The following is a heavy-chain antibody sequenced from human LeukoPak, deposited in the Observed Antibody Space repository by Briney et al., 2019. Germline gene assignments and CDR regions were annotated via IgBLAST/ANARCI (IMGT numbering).Heavy chain of an antibody. CDR1: GYTFTSYG. J-gene: IGHJ4*02. CDR2: ISAYNGNT. D-gene: IGHD5-24*01. V-gene: IGHV1-18*01. CDR3: ARDRGDGYNYFGFDY. Sequence: ASVKVSCTASGYTFTSYGISWVRQAPGQGLEWMGWISAYNGNTNYAQKLQGRVTMTTNTSTSTAYMELGSLRSDDTAVYYCARDRGDGYNYFGFDYWGQGTLVTVSS.